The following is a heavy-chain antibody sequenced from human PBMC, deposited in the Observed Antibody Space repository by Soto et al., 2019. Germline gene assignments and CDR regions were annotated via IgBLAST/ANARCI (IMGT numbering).Heavy chain of an antibody. CDR1: GFTFSSYG. CDR2: IWYDGSNK. D-gene: IGHD6-19*01. J-gene: IGHJ4*02. V-gene: IGHV3-33*01. Sequence: GGSLSLSCAASGFTFSSYGMHCVRQAPGKALEWVAVIWYDGSNKYYADSVKGRFTISRDNSKNTLYLQMNRLSAEDTAVYYCERDPQGDSSSAGPTLDYSGQGTLVTVSS. CDR3: ERDPQGDSSSAGPTLDY.